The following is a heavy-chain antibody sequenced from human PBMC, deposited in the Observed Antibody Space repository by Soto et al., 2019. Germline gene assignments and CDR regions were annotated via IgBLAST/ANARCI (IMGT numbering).Heavy chain of an antibody. D-gene: IGHD3-16*01. CDR2: IIPIFGTA. CDR1: GYTLTSNA. J-gene: IGHJ3*02. CDR3: ARVGYDYVWGSYPVGLDI. Sequence: TSVKVTCKDSGYTLTSNASRWVRQAPGQGLEWMGGIIPIFGTANYAQKFQGRVTITADESTSTAYMELSSLRSEDTAVYYCARVGYDYVWGSYPVGLDIWGQGTMVTVSS. V-gene: IGHV1-69*13.